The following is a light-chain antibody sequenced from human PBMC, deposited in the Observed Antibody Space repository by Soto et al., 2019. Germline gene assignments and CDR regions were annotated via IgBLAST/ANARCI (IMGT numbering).Light chain of an antibody. CDR2: DTS. V-gene: IGKV3D-20*02. CDR1: HSASSQY. J-gene: IGKJ5*01. Sequence: VLTQAPDTLSLSPGERATLSCRASHSASSQYLSWYQQRPGQAPRLLIYDTSSRASGIPDRFSGSGSGTDFTLTISRLETEAFELYYCQQRSNKPPEITFGQGTRLEIK. CDR3: QQRSNKPPEIT.